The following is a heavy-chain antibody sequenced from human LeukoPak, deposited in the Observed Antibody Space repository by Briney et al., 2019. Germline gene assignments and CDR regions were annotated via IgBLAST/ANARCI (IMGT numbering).Heavy chain of an antibody. Sequence: GGSLRLSCAASGFTFSSYEMNWVRQAPGKGLEWVSYISSSGSTIYYADSVKGRFTISRDNAKNSLYLQMNSLRAEDTAVYYCARATRFGVVIMGHMDVWGKGATVTVSS. J-gene: IGHJ6*03. CDR1: GFTFSSYE. CDR3: ARATRFGVVIMGHMDV. D-gene: IGHD3-3*01. V-gene: IGHV3-48*03. CDR2: ISSSGSTI.